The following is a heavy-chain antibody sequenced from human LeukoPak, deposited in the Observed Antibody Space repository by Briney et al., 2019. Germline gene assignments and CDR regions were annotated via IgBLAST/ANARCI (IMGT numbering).Heavy chain of an antibody. CDR2: ISSSSSYT. CDR1: GFTFSDYY. V-gene: IGHV3-11*06. D-gene: IGHD4-11*01. CDR3: ASGRYSNYFDY. Sequence: PGRSLRLSCAASGFTFSDYYMSWIRQAPGKGLEWVSYISSSSSYTNYADSVRGRFTISRDNAKNSLYLQMNSLRAEDTAVYYCASGRYSNYFDYWGQGTLVTVSS. J-gene: IGHJ4*02.